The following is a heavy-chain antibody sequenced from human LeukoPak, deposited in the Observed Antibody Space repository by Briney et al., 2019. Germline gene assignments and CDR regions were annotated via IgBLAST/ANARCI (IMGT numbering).Heavy chain of an antibody. J-gene: IGHJ4*02. D-gene: IGHD3-10*01. V-gene: IGHV4-59*01. CDR1: GGSISSYY. Sequence: PSETLSLTCTVSGGSISSYYWSWIRQPPGKGLEWIGYIYYSGSTNYNPSLKSRVTISVDTSKNQFSLKLSSVTAADTAVYYCARVARGFLENYFDYWGQGTLVTVSS. CDR2: IYYSGST. CDR3: ARVARGFLENYFDY.